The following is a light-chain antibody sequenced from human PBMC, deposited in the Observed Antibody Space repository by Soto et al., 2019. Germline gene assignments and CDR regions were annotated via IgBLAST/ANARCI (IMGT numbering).Light chain of an antibody. CDR2: GAS. CDR1: QFVSSTY. V-gene: IGKV3-20*01. J-gene: IGKJ1*01. CDR3: QQYGNSPQT. Sequence: EVVLTQSPGTLSLSPGARATLSCRASQFVSSTYLAWYQQRPGQAPRLLIYGASSRATGIPDRFSGGGSGTDFTLTISRLEPEDFAVYYCQQYGNSPQTFGQGTKVDIK.